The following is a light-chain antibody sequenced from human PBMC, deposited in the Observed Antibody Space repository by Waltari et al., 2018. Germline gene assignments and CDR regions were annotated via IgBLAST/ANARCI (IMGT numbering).Light chain of an antibody. CDR2: GAS. Sequence: EIVLTQSPGTLSLSPGQRATLSCRTSQSVSSTYIAWYQQKPGQTPRLLISGASNRATGIPDRFSGSGAGTDFTLTISRLEPEDSAVYYCQQYVSSPLTFGGGTKVEIK. V-gene: IGKV3-20*01. CDR1: QSVSSTY. J-gene: IGKJ4*01. CDR3: QQYVSSPLT.